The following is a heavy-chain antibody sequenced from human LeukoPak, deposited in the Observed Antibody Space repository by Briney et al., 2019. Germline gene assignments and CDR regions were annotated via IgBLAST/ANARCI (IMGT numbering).Heavy chain of an antibody. J-gene: IGHJ5*01. CDR1: GESFDSFY. CDR3: AVRLTTGRLETATTWFDA. CDR2: VNQSGGS. Sequence: SETLSLTCAVYGESFDSFYWNWVRQAPGKGLEWLGEVNQSGGSDYNPALESRVAISADASKRQFSLKLISVTAADTAVYYCAVRLTTGRLETATTWFDAWGQGTLVTVSS. V-gene: IGHV4-34*01. D-gene: IGHD1-1*01.